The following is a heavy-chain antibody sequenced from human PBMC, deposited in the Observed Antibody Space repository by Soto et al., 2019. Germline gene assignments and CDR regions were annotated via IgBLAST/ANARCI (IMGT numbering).Heavy chain of an antibody. D-gene: IGHD3-16*02. CDR1: GYTFTSYA. J-gene: IGHJ6*03. V-gene: IGHV1-3*01. CDR3: ARDQGAPYDYTWGSYRYAYYYYYMDV. Sequence: ASVKVSCKASGYTFTSYAMHWVRQAPGQRLEWMGWINAGNGNTKYSQKFQGRVTTTRDTSASTAYMELSSLRSEDTAVYYCARDQGAPYDYTWGSYRYAYYYYYMDVWGKGTTVTVSS. CDR2: INAGNGNT.